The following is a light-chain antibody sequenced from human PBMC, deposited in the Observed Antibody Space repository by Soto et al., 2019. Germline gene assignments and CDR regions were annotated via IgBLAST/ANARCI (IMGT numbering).Light chain of an antibody. CDR2: FND. CDR3: ASWDDSLKGVL. J-gene: IGLJ3*02. Sequence: QLVLTQPPSASGTPGQRVSISCSGGRSNIGSNLVSWYQQLPGTAPKLLLYFNDQRPSGVPDRFSGSKSGTSASLAVSELQSEDEADYFCASWDDSLKGVLFGGGTQLTVL. CDR1: RSNIGSNL. V-gene: IGLV1-44*01.